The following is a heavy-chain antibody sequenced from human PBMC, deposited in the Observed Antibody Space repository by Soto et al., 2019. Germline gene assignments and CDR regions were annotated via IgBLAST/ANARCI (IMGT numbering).Heavy chain of an antibody. CDR3: AKRRGAGGHFDY. D-gene: IGHD2-15*01. CDR1: GFTFSSYA. J-gene: IGHJ4*02. CDR2: VSIGGST. V-gene: IGHV3-23*01. Sequence: GGSLRLSCAASGFTFSSYAMGWVRQGPGKGLEWVAVVSIGGSTHYADSVRGRFTISRDNSKNTLSLQMNSLTAEDTAVYFCAKRRGAGGHFDYWGQAALVTVS.